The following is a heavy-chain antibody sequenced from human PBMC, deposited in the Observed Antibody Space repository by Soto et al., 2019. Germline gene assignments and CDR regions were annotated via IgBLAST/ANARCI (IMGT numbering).Heavy chain of an antibody. J-gene: IGHJ4*02. Sequence: QLQLQESGPGLVKPSGTLSLTCAVSGASISTTGFHWGWIRQPPGQVLEWIGSIYEGGTTFYNSSLKSRVTISADTSKSEFSLKLHSVTAADTAVYFCARRGSGHTFDYWGQGTLVTVSS. CDR3: ARRGSGHTFDY. V-gene: IGHV4-39*01. D-gene: IGHD3-10*01. CDR1: GASISTTGFH. CDR2: IYEGGTT.